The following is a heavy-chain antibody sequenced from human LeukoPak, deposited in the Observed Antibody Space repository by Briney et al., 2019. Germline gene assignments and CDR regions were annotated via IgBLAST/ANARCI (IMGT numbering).Heavy chain of an antibody. D-gene: IGHD5-18*01. J-gene: IGHJ6*02. CDR2: IYYSGST. CDR3: ARSVSGRGYSYGSLNYYYYYGMDV. CDR1: GGSISSYY. Sequence: PSETLSLTCTVSGGSISSYYWSWVRQPPGKGLEWIGYIYYSGSTNYNPSLKSRVTISVDTSKNQFSLKLSSVTAADTAVYYCARSVSGRGYSYGSLNYYYYYGMDVWGQGTTVTVSS. V-gene: IGHV4-59*08.